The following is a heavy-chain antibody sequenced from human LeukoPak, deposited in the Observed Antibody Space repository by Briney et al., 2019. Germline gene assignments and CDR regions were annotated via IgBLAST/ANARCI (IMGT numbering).Heavy chain of an antibody. CDR3: ARLRILTGFINWYFDL. V-gene: IGHV5-51*01. CDR1: GYSFTSYW. Sequence: GESLKISCKGSGYSFTSYWIGWVRQMPGKGLEWMGIIYPGDSDTRYSPSFQGQVTISADKSISTAYLQWSSLKASDTAMYYCARLRILTGFINWYFDLWGRGTLVTVSS. D-gene: IGHD3-9*01. J-gene: IGHJ2*01. CDR2: IYPGDSDT.